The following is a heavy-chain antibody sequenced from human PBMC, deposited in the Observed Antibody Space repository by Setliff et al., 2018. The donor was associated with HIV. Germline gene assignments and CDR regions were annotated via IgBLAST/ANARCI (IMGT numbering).Heavy chain of an antibody. J-gene: IGHJ3*02. V-gene: IGHV4-30-4*08. CDR1: GGSIRSDNHF. Sequence: SETLSLTCIVSGGSIRSDNHFWSWVRQPPGKGLEWIGFIDYIGRPYYNPSLNSRVSISVDTARNQFSLNLWSVTAADTAVYFCAREVKDVSDSDAFDIWGQGAPVTVSS. CDR3: AREVKDVSDSDAFDI. CDR2: IDYIGRP. D-gene: IGHD2-21*01.